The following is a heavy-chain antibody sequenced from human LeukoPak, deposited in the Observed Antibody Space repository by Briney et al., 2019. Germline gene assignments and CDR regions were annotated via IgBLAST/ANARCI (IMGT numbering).Heavy chain of an antibody. Sequence: SETLSLTCSVSGGSISSSNYYWGWLRQPPGKGLEWIGSISYTGSTYYNPSLKIRVTTSVDTSKNQFSLRLSSVTAADTAVYYCARLSPYLGAGSSAFPDDYWGQGTLVTVSS. CDR3: ARLSPYLGAGSSAFPDDY. CDR2: ISYTGST. CDR1: GGSISSSNYY. J-gene: IGHJ4*02. D-gene: IGHD3-10*01. V-gene: IGHV4-39*01.